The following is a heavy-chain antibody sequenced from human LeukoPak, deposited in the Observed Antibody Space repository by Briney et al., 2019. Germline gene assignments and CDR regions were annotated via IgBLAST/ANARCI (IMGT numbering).Heavy chain of an antibody. CDR2: IYHSGST. J-gene: IGHJ4*02. V-gene: IGHV4-38-2*02. CDR1: GYSISSGYY. Sequence: EPSETLSLTSAVSGYSISSGYYWGWIRQPPGKGLEWIGSIYHSGSTYYNPSLKSRVTISVDTSKNQFSLKLSSVTAADTAVYYCAREKFNYNLLHYFDYWGQGTLVTVSS. D-gene: IGHD3-10*01. CDR3: AREKFNYNLLHYFDY.